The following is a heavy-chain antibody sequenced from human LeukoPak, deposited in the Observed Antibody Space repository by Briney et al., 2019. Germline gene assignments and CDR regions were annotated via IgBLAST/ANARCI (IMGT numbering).Heavy chain of an antibody. D-gene: IGHD4-17*01. V-gene: IGHV3-20*04. CDR2: INWNGGST. CDR3: AKNPYGDYPYYYNMDV. Sequence: PGGSLRLSCAASGFTFDDYGMSWVRQAPGKGLEWVSGINWNGGSTGYADSVKGRFTISRDNAKNSLYLQMNSLRAEDTAVYYCAKNPYGDYPYYYNMDVWGQGTTVTVSS. CDR1: GFTFDDYG. J-gene: IGHJ6*02.